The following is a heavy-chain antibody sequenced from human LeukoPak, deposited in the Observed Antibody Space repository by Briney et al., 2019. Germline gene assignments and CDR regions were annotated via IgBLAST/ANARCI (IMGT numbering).Heavy chain of an antibody. D-gene: IGHD5-18*01. V-gene: IGHV4-61*02. J-gene: IGHJ4*02. CDR2: IHTSGTT. CDR1: GGSITGDSYY. CDR3: ARGYTYGHGAMFDY. Sequence: PSETLSLTCTVPGGSITGDSYYWTWIRQPAGKGLEWIGRIHTSGTTDYKPSLKSRVTISLDTSKTQFSLKLSSVTAADTAVYYCARGYTYGHGAMFDYWGQGTLVTVSP.